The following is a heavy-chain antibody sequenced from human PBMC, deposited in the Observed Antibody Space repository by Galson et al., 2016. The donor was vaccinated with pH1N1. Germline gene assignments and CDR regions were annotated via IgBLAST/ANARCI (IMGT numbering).Heavy chain of an antibody. Sequence: ETLSLTCSVSGDSISRGGFYWTWIRHHPGKGLEWVGYVYYTGATNYNPSLKVRINMSVDTSKNQFSLNLNSVTAADTAVYYCVREGHHSRRGSDTYYYGMDVWGQGTTVTVSS. CDR1: GDSISRGGFY. V-gene: IGHV4-61*08. J-gene: IGHJ6*02. CDR2: VYYTGAT. CDR3: VREGHHSRRGSDTYYYGMDV. D-gene: IGHD3-10*01.